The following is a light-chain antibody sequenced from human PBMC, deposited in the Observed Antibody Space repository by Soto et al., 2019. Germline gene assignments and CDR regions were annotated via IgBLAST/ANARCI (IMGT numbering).Light chain of an antibody. CDR2: QVS. CDR1: SSDLGGYNF. Sequence: QSVLTQPASVSGSPGQSITISCTGTSSDLGGYNFVSWYQHHPGKAPKLMIYQVSNRPSGVSNRFSGSKSGNTASLTISGLQAEDEADYYCCSYTSSSPYVFGTGTKVTV. V-gene: IGLV2-14*01. J-gene: IGLJ1*01. CDR3: CSYTSSSPYV.